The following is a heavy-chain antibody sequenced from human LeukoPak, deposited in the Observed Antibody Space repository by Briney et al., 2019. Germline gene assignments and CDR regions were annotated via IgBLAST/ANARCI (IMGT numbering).Heavy chain of an antibody. Sequence: SGGSLRLSCAASGFTFSSQAMSRVRQAPGKGLEWVSAISGTGGSTYYADSVKGRFTISRDNSKNTLYLQMNSLRAEDTAVYYCAKKYNYGSGSYGYFDYWGQGTLVTVSS. J-gene: IGHJ4*02. CDR2: ISGTGGST. CDR3: AKKYNYGSGSYGYFDY. V-gene: IGHV3-23*01. D-gene: IGHD3-10*01. CDR1: GFTFSSQA.